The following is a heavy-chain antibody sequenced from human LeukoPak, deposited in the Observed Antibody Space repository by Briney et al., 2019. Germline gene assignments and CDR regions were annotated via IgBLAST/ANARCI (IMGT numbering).Heavy chain of an antibody. CDR3: AKSQYTGNYHFDN. CDR2: ISNSGGYT. Sequence: GGSLRLSCAASGFTFSSYAMSWVRQAPGKGLERVSGISNSGGYTYYADSVKGRFTISRDNSKNTLSLQMSDLRAEDTAIYYCAKSQYTGNYHFDNWGQGTLVTVSS. CDR1: GFTFSSYA. D-gene: IGHD1-26*01. J-gene: IGHJ4*02. V-gene: IGHV3-23*01.